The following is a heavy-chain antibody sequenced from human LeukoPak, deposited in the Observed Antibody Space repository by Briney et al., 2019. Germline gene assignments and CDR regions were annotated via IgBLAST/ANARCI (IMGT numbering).Heavy chain of an antibody. Sequence: ASVKVSCKASGYTFISYAMHWVRQAPGQRLEWMGWINAGNGDTKYSQKFQGRVTVTTDTSASIAYMELSSLRSEDTAVYYCARDRWMTTWEFDYWGQGTLVTVSS. CDR1: GYTFISYA. V-gene: IGHV1-3*01. D-gene: IGHD4-17*01. J-gene: IGHJ4*02. CDR2: INAGNGDT. CDR3: ARDRWMTTWEFDY.